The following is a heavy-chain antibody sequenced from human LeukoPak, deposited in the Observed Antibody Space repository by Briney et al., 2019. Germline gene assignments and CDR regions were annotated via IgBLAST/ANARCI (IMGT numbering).Heavy chain of an antibody. D-gene: IGHD5-18*01. V-gene: IGHV4-61*02. CDR2: IFTSGTT. CDR3: ARESGYSYSDALDI. J-gene: IGHJ3*02. Sequence: SETLSLTCSVSGGSISSGTYYWSWIRQPAGEGLEWIGRIFTSGTTNYNPSLKSRVTISIDTSKNQFSLKLSSVTAADTAVYYCARESGYSYSDALDIWGQGTMVTVSS. CDR1: GGSISSGTYY.